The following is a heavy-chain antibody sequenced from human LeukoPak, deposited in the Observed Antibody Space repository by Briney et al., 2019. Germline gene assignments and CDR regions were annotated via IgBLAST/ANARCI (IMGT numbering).Heavy chain of an antibody. J-gene: IGHJ6*02. CDR3: ARKDDSETYYSFGMDV. V-gene: IGHV3-48*04. CDR1: GFTFSSYT. Sequence: GGSLRLSCAASGFTFSSYTMNWVRQPPGKGLEWVSNIGTSGTTIYYADSVKGRFTISRDNANNSLSLELNSLRAEDTAVYYCARKDDSETYYSFGMDVWGQGTTVTVSS. D-gene: IGHD3-22*01. CDR2: IGTSGTTI.